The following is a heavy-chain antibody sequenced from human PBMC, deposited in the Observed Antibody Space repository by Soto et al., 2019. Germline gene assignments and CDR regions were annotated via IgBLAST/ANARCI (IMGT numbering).Heavy chain of an antibody. V-gene: IGHV3-11*05. J-gene: IGHJ4*02. CDR1: GFTFTDYY. Sequence: QVQLVESGGDLVKPGGSLRLSCAASGFTFTDYYMSWLRQAPGQGLQWLSYISGSTDYINYADSVKGRFTISRDNAKNLLYLQMPSLRADDTAVYYCARALGLSSSNYFDFWGQGTLVTVSS. CDR2: ISGSTDYI. CDR3: ARALGLSSSNYFDF. D-gene: IGHD3-10*01.